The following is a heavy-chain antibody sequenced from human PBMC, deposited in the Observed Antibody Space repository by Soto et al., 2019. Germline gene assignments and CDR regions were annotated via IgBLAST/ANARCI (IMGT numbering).Heavy chain of an antibody. D-gene: IGHD1-26*01. J-gene: IGHJ4*02. Sequence: QLQLVQSGAEVREPGSSVKVSCKASGGTFSSYTVIWVRQALGQGLEWMGGITPTLNIAKYAEKFQGRVTITADESTSTVNMHLSSLRSEDTDVYFCARGYYSGSNPSSFDYWGQGTLVAVSS. CDR2: ITPTLNIA. V-gene: IGHV1-69*01. CDR3: ARGYYSGSNPSSFDY. CDR1: GGTFSSYT.